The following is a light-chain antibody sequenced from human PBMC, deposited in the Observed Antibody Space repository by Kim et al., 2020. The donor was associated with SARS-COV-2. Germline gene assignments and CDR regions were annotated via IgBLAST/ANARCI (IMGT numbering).Light chain of an antibody. CDR1: QSVDTS. V-gene: IGKV3-11*01. CDR3: QHRYNWPRA. CDR2: DAS. Sequence: LSPGDRATLTGRTSQSVDTSLAWYQQKPGQAPRLLMYDASRRATGIAARFSGSGSGTDFTLTISSLEPEDFAVYYCQHRYNWPRAFGQGTKVDIK. J-gene: IGKJ1*01.